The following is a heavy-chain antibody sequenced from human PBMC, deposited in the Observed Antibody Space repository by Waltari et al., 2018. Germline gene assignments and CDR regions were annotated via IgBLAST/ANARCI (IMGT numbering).Heavy chain of an antibody. D-gene: IGHD2-2*01. V-gene: IGHV1-2*02. J-gene: IGHJ4*02. Sequence: QVQLVQSGAEVKKPGASVKVSCKTSGYTFTGYYMYWVRQPPGQGLDWIGVSNPYSGGTSYAQKLQGRVTLTRDTSISTAYMELNRLISYDSAMYYCATAPDAFQIINWGQGTLVTVSS. CDR2: SNPYSGGT. CDR1: GYTFTGYY. CDR3: ATAPDAFQIIN.